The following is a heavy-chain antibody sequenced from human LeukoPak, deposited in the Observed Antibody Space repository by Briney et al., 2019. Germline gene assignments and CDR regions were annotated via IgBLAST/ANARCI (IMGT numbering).Heavy chain of an antibody. CDR2: ISYDGSNK. Sequence: GRSLRLSCAASEFTFSTYAMHWVRQAPGKGLEWVAVISYDGSNKYYADSVKGRFTISRDNSKSTLYLQMNNLRADDTAVYSCARDRAGYYDSSGPLDYWGQGTLVTVSS. CDR1: EFTFSTYA. V-gene: IGHV3-30-3*01. J-gene: IGHJ4*02. CDR3: ARDRAGYYDSSGPLDY. D-gene: IGHD3-22*01.